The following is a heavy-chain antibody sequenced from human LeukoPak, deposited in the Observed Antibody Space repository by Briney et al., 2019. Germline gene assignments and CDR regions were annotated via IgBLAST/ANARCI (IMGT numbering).Heavy chain of an antibody. CDR3: ARGDTGFSSAWGRDFDY. CDR2: THSDGTT. V-gene: IGHV3-66*01. J-gene: IGHJ4*02. Sequence: PGGSLRLSCAVSGFTVSNNFMNWVRQAPGKGLEWVSVTHSDGTTYFADSVQGRFTISRDNSKNTLYLQMNNLRPEDTAVYYCARGDTGFSSAWGRDFDYWGQGTLVTVSS. CDR1: GFTVSNNF. D-gene: IGHD6-19*01.